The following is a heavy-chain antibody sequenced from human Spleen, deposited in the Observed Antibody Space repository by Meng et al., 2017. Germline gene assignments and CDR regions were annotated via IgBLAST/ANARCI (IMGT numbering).Heavy chain of an antibody. V-gene: IGHV1-2*06. CDR2: IDPKSGDT. CDR3: ARESRDISMIVEGNNYYGVDV. D-gene: IGHD3-22*01. CDR1: GYTFPDYW. J-gene: IGHJ6*02. Sequence: ASVKVSCKASGYTFPDYWLHWVRRAPGQGLEWMGRIDPKSGDTQYAQRFQGSVTMTGDTSISTAYMELSGLRSDDTAMYYCARESRDISMIVEGNNYYGVDVWGQGTTVTVSS.